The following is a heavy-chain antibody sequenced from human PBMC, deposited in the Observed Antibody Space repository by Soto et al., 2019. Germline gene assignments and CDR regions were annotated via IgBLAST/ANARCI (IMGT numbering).Heavy chain of an antibody. CDR1: GGSISSYY. CDR3: ARFPHSGWYFAFDI. D-gene: IGHD6-19*01. V-gene: IGHV4-59*08. J-gene: IGHJ3*02. Sequence: SETLSLTCTVSGGSISSYYWSWIRQPPGKGLEWIGYIYYSGSTNYNPSLKSRVTISVDTSKNQFSLKLSSVTAADTAVYYCARFPHSGWYFAFDIWGQGTMVTVSS. CDR2: IYYSGST.